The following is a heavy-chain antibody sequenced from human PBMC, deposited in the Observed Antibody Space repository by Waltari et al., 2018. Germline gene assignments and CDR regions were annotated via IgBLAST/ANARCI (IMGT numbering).Heavy chain of an antibody. D-gene: IGHD3-10*01. Sequence: QVQLVEPGGGVVPRGRSLRPSCAASGFTLRSHALPRASQAPGKGLEWVAVISYDGSNKYYADSVKGRFTISRDNSKNTLYLQMNSLRAEDTAVYYCARDMGPGFGESAFDIWGQGTMVTVSS. CDR1: GFTLRSHA. V-gene: IGHV3-30-3*01. CDR2: ISYDGSNK. CDR3: ARDMGPGFGESAFDI. J-gene: IGHJ3*02.